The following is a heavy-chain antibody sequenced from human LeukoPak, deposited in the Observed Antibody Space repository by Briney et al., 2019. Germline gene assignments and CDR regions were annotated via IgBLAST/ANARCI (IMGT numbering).Heavy chain of an antibody. J-gene: IGHJ4*02. CDR2: IYYSGST. V-gene: IGHV4-39*01. CDR1: GGSISSSSYY. Sequence: SETLSLTCTVSGGSISSSSYYWGWIRQPPGKGLEWIGSIYYSGSTYYNPSLKSRVTISVDTSKNQFSLKLSSVTAADTAVYYCARHTREQWLAGPFDYWGQGTLVTVSS. D-gene: IGHD6-19*01. CDR3: ARHTREQWLAGPFDY.